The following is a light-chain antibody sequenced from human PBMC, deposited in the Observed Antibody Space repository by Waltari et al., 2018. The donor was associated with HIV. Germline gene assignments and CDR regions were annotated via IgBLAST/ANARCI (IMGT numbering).Light chain of an antibody. Sequence: QSVLTQPPSASATPGQRVTIPCSGSSSNIGNYYVYWYQQLPGATPKVLNFRNNRRPSGVPDRFSGSKSGTSASLAIGGLRSEDEADYYCATWDDSLSGVVFGGGTKLTVL. V-gene: IGLV1-47*01. CDR2: RNN. CDR1: SSNIGNYY. J-gene: IGLJ2*01. CDR3: ATWDDSLSGVV.